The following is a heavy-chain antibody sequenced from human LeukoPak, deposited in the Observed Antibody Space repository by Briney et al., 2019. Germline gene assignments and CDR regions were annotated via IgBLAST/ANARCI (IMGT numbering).Heavy chain of an antibody. CDR3: AREGYSSSWYPN. D-gene: IGHD6-13*01. CDR1: GFTVSTND. J-gene: IGHJ4*02. CDR2: IYSGGTI. Sequence: PGGSLRLSCAASGFTVSTNDMSWVRQAPGKGLEWVSVIYSGGTIYYADSVKGRFTISRDNSKNTLYLQMNSLRAEDTAVYYCAREGYSSSWYPNWGQGTLVTVFS. V-gene: IGHV3-53*01.